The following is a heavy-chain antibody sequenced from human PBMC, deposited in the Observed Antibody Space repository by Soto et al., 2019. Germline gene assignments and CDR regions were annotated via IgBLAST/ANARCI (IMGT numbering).Heavy chain of an antibody. V-gene: IGHV3-9*01. CDR2: ISWNSGSI. CDR3: AKDMRGGHYYGMDV. J-gene: IGHJ6*02. Sequence: EVQLVESGGGLVQPGRSLRLSCAASGFTFDDYAMHWVRQAPGKGLEWVSGISWNSGSIGYADSVKGRFTISRDNAKNPLYLQMNSLRAEDTALYYCAKDMRGGHYYGMDVWGQGTTVTVSS. CDR1: GFTFDDYA. D-gene: IGHD3-10*01.